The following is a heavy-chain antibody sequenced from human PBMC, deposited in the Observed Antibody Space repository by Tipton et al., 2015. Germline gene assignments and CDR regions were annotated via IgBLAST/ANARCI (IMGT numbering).Heavy chain of an antibody. CDR2: FFHSGNT. D-gene: IGHD4-17*01. CDR1: GYSISSGYY. V-gene: IGHV4-38-2*01. J-gene: IGHJ4*02. Sequence: TLSLTCDVSGYSISSGYYWSWIRQPPGKGLEWIGSFFHSGNTFHNPSLRSRVIISVDTSKNQISLTVTSVIAADTAVYYCARSRYTVTPDSWGQGTLVTVSS. CDR3: ARSRYTVTPDS.